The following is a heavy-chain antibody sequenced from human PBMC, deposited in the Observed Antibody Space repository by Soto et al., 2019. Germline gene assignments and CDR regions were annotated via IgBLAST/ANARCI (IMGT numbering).Heavy chain of an antibody. CDR3: ARDQPYYDFWSGYTRYYGMDV. Sequence: ETLSLTCTVSGGSISSYYWSWIRQPPGKGLEWIGYIYYSGSTNYNPSLKSRVTISVDTSKNQFSLKLSSVTAADTAVYYCARDQPYYDFWSGYTRYYGMDVWGQGTTVTVSS. D-gene: IGHD3-3*01. V-gene: IGHV4-59*01. CDR2: IYYSGST. J-gene: IGHJ6*02. CDR1: GGSISSYY.